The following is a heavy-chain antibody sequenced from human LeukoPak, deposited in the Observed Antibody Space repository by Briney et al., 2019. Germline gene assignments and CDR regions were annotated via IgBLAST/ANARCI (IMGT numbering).Heavy chain of an antibody. J-gene: IGHJ4*02. V-gene: IGHV3-30*02. D-gene: IGHD3-9*01. CDR2: IVYDGGYK. CDR3: AKVQSYYGILTGDPFDY. Sequence: GGSLRLSCAASGFTFNSHGMHWVRQGPGKGPEWVAFIVYDGGYKYYADSVKGRFTISRDNSKNTLFLQMNCLRTEDTAVYYCAKVQSYYGILTGDPFDYWGQGTLVTVSS. CDR1: GFTFNSHG.